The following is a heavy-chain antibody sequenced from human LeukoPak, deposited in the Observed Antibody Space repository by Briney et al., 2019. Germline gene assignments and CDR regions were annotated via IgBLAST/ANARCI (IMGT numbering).Heavy chain of an antibody. CDR3: ARFPGDSGSYFYPFDY. D-gene: IGHD1-26*01. J-gene: IGHJ4*02. CDR2: VNPNCGGT. Sequence: ASVKVSCTASGYTFTGYNIYWGRQAPGQGLEWMGWVNPNCGGTNYAHKFQGRVTMTTDTTISTAYIELSRLRSDDTAVYYCARFPGDSGSYFYPFDYWGQGTLVTVSS. V-gene: IGHV1-2*02. CDR1: GYTFTGYN.